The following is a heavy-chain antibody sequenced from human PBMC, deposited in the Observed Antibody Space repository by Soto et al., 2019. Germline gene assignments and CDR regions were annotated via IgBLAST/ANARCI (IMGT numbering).Heavy chain of an antibody. CDR1: RYSISSGYY. D-gene: IGHD3-22*01. Sequence: PSQTLSLTCSLSRYSISSGYYWGWIRPPPGKGLEWIGSIYHSGSTYYNPSLKSRVTISVDTSKNQFSLKLSSVTAADTAVYYCARGYYYDSSGYYPLKYNWFDPWGQGTLVTVSS. CDR2: IYHSGST. V-gene: IGHV4-38-2*02. CDR3: ARGYYYDSSGYYPLKYNWFDP. J-gene: IGHJ5*02.